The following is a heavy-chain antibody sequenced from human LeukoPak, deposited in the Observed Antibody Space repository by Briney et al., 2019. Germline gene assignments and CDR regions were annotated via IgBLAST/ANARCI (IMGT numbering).Heavy chain of an antibody. V-gene: IGHV4-61*01. CDR3: ARDWDY. J-gene: IGHJ4*02. CDR1: GGSVSSGSYY. CDR2: IYYSGST. Sequence: SETLSLTCTVSGGSVSSGSYYWSWIRQPPGKGLEWTGYIYYSGSTNYNPSLKSQVTISVDTSKNQFSLKLSSVTAADTAVYYCARDWDYWGQGTLVTVSS.